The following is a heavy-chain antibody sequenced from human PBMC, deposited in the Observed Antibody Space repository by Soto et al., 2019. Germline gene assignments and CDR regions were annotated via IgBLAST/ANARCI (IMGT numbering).Heavy chain of an antibody. CDR1: GGSISSGDYY. CDR3: ARERYSGYDGRSYRNY. CDR2: IYYSGST. V-gene: IGHV4-30-4*01. J-gene: IGHJ4*02. D-gene: IGHD5-12*01. Sequence: PSETLSLTCTVSGGSISSGDYYWSWIRQPPGKGLEWIGYIYYSGSTYYNPSLKSRVTISVDTSKNQFSLKLSSVTAADTAVYYCARERYSGYDGRSYRNYWGQGTLVTVSS.